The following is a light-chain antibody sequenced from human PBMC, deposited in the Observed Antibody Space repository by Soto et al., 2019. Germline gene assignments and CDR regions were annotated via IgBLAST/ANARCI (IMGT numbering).Light chain of an antibody. CDR3: AAWDDSLNAVV. J-gene: IGLJ2*01. Sequence: QPVLSQPPSVSGAPRQRVTISCSGSSSNIGNNAVNWFQQLPGKAPKLLIYYDDLLTAGVSDRFSGSKSGTSASLAISALQSEDEADYHCAAWDDSLNAVVFGGGTKVTVL. V-gene: IGLV1-36*01. CDR2: YDD. CDR1: SSNIGNNA.